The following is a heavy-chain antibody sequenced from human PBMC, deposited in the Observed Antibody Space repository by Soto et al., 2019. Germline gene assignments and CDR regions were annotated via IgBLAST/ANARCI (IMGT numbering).Heavy chain of an antibody. J-gene: IGHJ3*02. CDR3: ARDLSYYYYSSDKRMALDAFDI. CDR2: INPNSGGT. D-gene: IGHD3-22*01. CDR1: GYTFTGYY. V-gene: IGHV1-2*02. Sequence: ASVKVSCEASGYTFTGYYMNRVRQAPGQGLEWMGWINPNSGGTNYAQKFQGRVTMTRDTSISTAYMELSRLRSDDTAVYYCARDLSYYYYSSDKRMALDAFDIWGQGTMVTVSS.